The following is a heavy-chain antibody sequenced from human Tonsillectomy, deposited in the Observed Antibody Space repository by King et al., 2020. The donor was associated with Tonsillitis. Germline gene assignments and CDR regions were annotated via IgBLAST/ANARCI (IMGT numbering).Heavy chain of an antibody. J-gene: IGHJ4*02. V-gene: IGHV1-2*02. Sequence: QLVQSGAEVKKPGASVKVSCKASGYTFTGYYMHWVRQAPGQGLEWMGWINPNSGDTDSAQKFQGRVTMTRDTSISTAYMDLSRLRSDGTAVYYCARGPKDSITIFGVVDPPLDYWGQGTLVTVSS. D-gene: IGHD3-3*01. CDR1: GYTFTGYY. CDR2: INPNSGDT. CDR3: ARGPKDSITIFGVVDPPLDY.